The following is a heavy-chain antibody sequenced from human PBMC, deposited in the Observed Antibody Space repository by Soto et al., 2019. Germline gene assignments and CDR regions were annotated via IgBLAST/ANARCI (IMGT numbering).Heavy chain of an antibody. CDR3: AKGKGPNPWDYYGMDV. CDR1: GFTFSSYG. D-gene: IGHD3-16*01. J-gene: IGHJ6*02. V-gene: IGHV3-30*18. CDR2: ISYDGSNK. Sequence: PGGSLRLSCAASGFTFSSYGMHWVRQAPGKGLEWVAVISYDGSNKYYADSVKGRFTISRDNSKNTLYLQMNSLRAEDTAVYYCAKGKGPNPWDYYGMDVWGQGTTVTVSS.